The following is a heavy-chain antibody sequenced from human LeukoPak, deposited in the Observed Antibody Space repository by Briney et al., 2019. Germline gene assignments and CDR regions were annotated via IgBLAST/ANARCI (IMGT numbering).Heavy chain of an antibody. D-gene: IGHD6-6*01. CDR2: IYYSGST. CDR1: GGSISSYY. J-gene: IGHJ6*03. Sequence: SETLSLTCTVSGGSISSYYWSWIRQPPGKGLEWIGYIYYSGSTNYNPSLKSRVTISVDTSKNQFSLKLSSVTAADTAVYYCARERPYGQLGRYYYYYMDVWGKGTTVTVSS. V-gene: IGHV4-59*12. CDR3: ARERPYGQLGRYYYYYMDV.